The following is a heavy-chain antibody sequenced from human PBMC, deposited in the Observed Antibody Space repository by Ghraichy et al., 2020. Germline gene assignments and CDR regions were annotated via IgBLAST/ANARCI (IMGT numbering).Heavy chain of an antibody. J-gene: IGHJ4*02. CDR3: ARVVEDDGVRPASVLFDY. V-gene: IGHV3-48*01. CDR1: GFTFSSYS. CDR2: ISSSSTTI. Sequence: GGSLRLSCAASGFTFSSYSMNWVRQAPGKGLEWVSHISSSSTTIYYADSVRGRFSISRDNAKNSLYLQMNSLRAEDTAVFYCARVVEDDGVRPASVLFDYWGQGALVTVSS. D-gene: IGHD3-10*01.